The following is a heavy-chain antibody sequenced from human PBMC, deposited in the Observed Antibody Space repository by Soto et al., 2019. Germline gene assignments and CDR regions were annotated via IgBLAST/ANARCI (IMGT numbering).Heavy chain of an antibody. CDR3: ARIYYDFWSGYDY. D-gene: IGHD3-3*01. CDR1: GYTFTSYA. J-gene: IGHJ4*02. V-gene: IGHV1-3*01. Sequence: GASVKVSCKASGYTFTSYAMHWVRQAPGQRLEWMGWINAGNGDTKYSQKFQGRVTITRDTSASTAYMELSSLRSKDTAVYYCARIYYDFWSGYDYWGQGTLVTVSS. CDR2: INAGNGDT.